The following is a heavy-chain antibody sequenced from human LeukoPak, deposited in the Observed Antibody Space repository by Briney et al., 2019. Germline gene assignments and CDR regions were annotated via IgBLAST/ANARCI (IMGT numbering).Heavy chain of an antibody. CDR2: MNPNSGNT. CDR3: ARATLTTVVTDYYYYYMDV. D-gene: IGHD4-23*01. CDR1: GYTFTSYD. J-gene: IGHJ6*03. V-gene: IGHV1-8*03. Sequence: ASVKVSCKASGYTFTSYDINWVRQATGQGLEWMGWMNPNSGNTGYAQKFQGRVTITRNTSISTAYMELRSLRSDDTAVYYCARATLTTVVTDYYYYYMDVWAKGPRSPSP.